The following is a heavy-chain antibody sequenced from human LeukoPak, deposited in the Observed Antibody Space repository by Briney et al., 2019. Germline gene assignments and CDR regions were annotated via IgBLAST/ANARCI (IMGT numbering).Heavy chain of an antibody. CDR3: AGGNYYDMDV. D-gene: IGHD3-16*01. V-gene: IGHV3-74*01. J-gene: IGHJ6*04. CDR1: GFTFCSYW. CDR2: INSDGTYT. Sequence: GGSLRLSCVASGFTFCSYWMHWVRQAPGKGLVWVSRINSDGTYTTYADSVKGRFTISRDNAKNTLYLQMNSLRAEDTAVYYCAGGNYYDMDVWGKGTTVTVSS.